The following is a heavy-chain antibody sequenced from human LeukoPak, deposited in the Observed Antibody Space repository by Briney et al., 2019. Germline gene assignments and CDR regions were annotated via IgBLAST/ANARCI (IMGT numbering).Heavy chain of an antibody. CDR3: ARPKRSNCSGGSCYSGDYYYYGMDV. CDR2: ISGSGGGT. Sequence: GGSLRLSCAASGSTFSSYGMSWVRQAPGKGLEWVSVISGSGGGTYYADSVKGRFTISRDNSKNTLYLQMNSLRAEDTAVYYCARPKRSNCSGGSCYSGDYYYYGMDVWGQGTTVTVSS. V-gene: IGHV3-23*01. CDR1: GSTFSSYG. J-gene: IGHJ6*02. D-gene: IGHD2-15*01.